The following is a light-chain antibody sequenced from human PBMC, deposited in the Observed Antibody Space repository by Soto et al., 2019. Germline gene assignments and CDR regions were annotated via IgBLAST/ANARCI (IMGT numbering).Light chain of an antibody. CDR2: GAS. CDR1: LNIGDS. J-gene: IGKJ1*01. CDR3: LQTYKLPRT. Sequence: DIQMTQSPSSLSASVGDRVTITCRASLNIGDSLSWFQQKAGKPPTQLIYGASALQSGVPVRFSGSASWTDFNLTIRNLQCEYCACYYCLQTYKLPRTFGQGKKVEFK. V-gene: IGKV1-39*01.